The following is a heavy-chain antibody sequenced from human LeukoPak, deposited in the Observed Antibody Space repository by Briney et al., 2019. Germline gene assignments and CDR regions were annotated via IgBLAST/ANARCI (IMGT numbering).Heavy chain of an antibody. CDR1: GDSINDYY. D-gene: IGHD6-13*01. V-gene: IGHV4-59*08. CDR2: MYYSGRT. CDR3: ARRRAEGGSNGHYNWFDP. Sequence: SETLSLTCTVSGDSINDYYWGWIRQPPGKEQDWFGYMYYSGRTKYNPSLQSRVTISVDTSKNQFSLKLSSVTAADTAVYYCARRRAEGGSNGHYNWFDPWGQGTLVTVSS. J-gene: IGHJ5*02.